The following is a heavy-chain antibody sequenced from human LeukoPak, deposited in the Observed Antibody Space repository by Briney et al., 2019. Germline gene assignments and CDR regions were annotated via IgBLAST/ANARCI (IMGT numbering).Heavy chain of an antibody. V-gene: IGHV4-30-2*01. J-gene: IGHJ4*02. D-gene: IGHD1-26*01. CDR2: IYHSGST. CDR1: GGSTSSGGYS. CDR3: ARDRRPGAREFDY. Sequence: TSETLSLTCAVSGGSTSSGGYSWSWIRQPPGKGLEWIGYIYHSGSTYYNPSLKSRVTISVDRSKNQFSLKLSSVTAADTAVYYCARDRRPGAREFDYWGQGTLVTVSS.